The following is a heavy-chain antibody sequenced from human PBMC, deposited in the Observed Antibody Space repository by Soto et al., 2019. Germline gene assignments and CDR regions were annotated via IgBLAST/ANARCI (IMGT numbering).Heavy chain of an antibody. CDR1: GGTFSSYT. D-gene: IGHD6-19*01. CDR2: IIPILGIA. CDR3: ARGGGSSGWNFEY. J-gene: IGHJ4*02. V-gene: IGHV1-69*02. Sequence: QVQLVQSGAEVKKPGSSVKVSCKASGGTFSSYTISWVRQAPGQGLEWMGRIIPILGIANYAQKFQGRVTITADKSTSTAYMELSSLSCEDTAVYYCARGGGSSGWNFEYWGQGTLVTVSS.